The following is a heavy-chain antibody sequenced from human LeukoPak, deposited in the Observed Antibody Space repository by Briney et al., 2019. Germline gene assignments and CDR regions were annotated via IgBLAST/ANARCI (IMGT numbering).Heavy chain of an antibody. V-gene: IGHV3-23*01. J-gene: IGHJ6*03. CDR1: GFTFSSYG. Sequence: GGSLRLSCAASGFTFSSYGMSWVRQAPGKGLEWVSAISGSGGSTYYADSVKGRFTISRDNSKNSLYLQMNSLRGEDTALYYCAKGASMGYSGYDFLDYHYMDVWGKGTTVTV. CDR3: AKGASMGYSGYDFLDYHYMDV. CDR2: ISGSGGST. D-gene: IGHD5-12*01.